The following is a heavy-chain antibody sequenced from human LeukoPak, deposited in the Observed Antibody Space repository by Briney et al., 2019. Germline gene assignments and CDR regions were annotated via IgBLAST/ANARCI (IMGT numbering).Heavy chain of an antibody. V-gene: IGHV4-59*08. CDR1: GGSISSYY. D-gene: IGHD3-22*01. J-gene: IGHJ5*02. CDR3: ARHISSRYDSSGYYNWFDP. Sequence: PSETLSLTCTVSGGSISSYYWSWIRQPPGKGLEWIGYIYYSGSTNYNPSLKSRVTISVDTSKNQFSLKLSSVTAADTAVYYCARHISSRYDSSGYYNWFDPWGQGTLVTVSS. CDR2: IYYSGST.